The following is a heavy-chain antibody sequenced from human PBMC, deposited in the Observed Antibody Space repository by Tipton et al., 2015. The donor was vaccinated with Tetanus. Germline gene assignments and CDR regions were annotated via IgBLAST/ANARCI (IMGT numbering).Heavy chain of an antibody. CDR3: ARGQPTNWFALDS. CDR2: VSQDGNNK. J-gene: IGHJ4*02. Sequence: SLRLSCAASGFSFSKCGVHWVRQAPGKGLEWVAVVSQDGNNKYYGESVKGRFTISRDNSKDTLYLQMTSLRTEDTAVYYCARGQPTNWFALDSWGQGTLVTVSP. CDR1: GFSFSKCG. D-gene: IGHD1-1*01. V-gene: IGHV3-30*03.